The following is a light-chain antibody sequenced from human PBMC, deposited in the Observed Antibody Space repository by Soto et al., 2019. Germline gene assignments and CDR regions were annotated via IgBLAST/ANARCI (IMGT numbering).Light chain of an antibody. CDR2: GAS. CDR1: QSVSSN. CDR3: LRYSSSQWT. Sequence: EIVMTQSPATLSVSPGERATLSCRASQSVSSNLAWYQQKPGQAPRLLIYGASTRATGIPARFSGSGSGTEFTLTISSLQSEDFAVYYCLRYSSSQWTFGQGTKVDIK. J-gene: IGKJ1*01. V-gene: IGKV3-15*01.